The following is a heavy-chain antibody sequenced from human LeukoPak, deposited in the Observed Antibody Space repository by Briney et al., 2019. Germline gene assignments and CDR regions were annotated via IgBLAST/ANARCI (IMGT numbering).Heavy chain of an antibody. V-gene: IGHV4-59*01. Sequence: SDTLSLTCDVSGASISNKFWSWIRHPPGKGLEWIGYISYTGTTNYNPSLQSRVTISVDTSKNQLSLKVTSMTAADTAVYYCARDTSDYYGRYEHWGQGTLVTVSS. CDR1: GASISNKF. D-gene: IGHD3-3*01. CDR2: ISYTGTT. CDR3: ARDTSDYYGRYEH. J-gene: IGHJ4*02.